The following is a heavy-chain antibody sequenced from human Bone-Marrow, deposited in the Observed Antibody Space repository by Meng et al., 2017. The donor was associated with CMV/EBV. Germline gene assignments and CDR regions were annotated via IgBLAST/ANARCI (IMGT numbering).Heavy chain of an antibody. CDR1: GFTFSSYG. CDR3: AKEDSSSWRYYYYGMDV. CDR2: IRYDGSNK. J-gene: IGHJ6*01. V-gene: IGHV3-30*02. Sequence: GESLKISCAASGFTFSSYGMHWVRQAPGKGLEWVAFIRYDGSNKYYADSVKGRFTISRDNSKNTLYLQMNSLRAEDTAVYYCAKEDSSSWRYYYYGMDVWGQGTTVTGSS. D-gene: IGHD6-13*01.